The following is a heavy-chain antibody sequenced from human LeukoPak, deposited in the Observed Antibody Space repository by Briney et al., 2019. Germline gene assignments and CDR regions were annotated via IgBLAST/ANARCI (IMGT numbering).Heavy chain of an antibody. CDR3: ARRYYGSAQGDY. V-gene: IGHV4-39*01. CDR1: AGSISSSSYY. J-gene: IGHJ4*02. Sequence: PSETLSLTCTVSAGSISSSSYYWGWLRQPPGKGLEWIGSIYYSGSTYYNPSLKSRVTISVDTSKNQFSLKLSSVTAADTAVYYCARRYYGSAQGDYWGQGTLVTVSS. D-gene: IGHD3-22*01. CDR2: IYYSGST.